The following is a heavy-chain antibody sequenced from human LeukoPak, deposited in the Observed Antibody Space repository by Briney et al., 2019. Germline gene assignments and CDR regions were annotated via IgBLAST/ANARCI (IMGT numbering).Heavy chain of an antibody. CDR3: ARVIAAATSTGFDP. CDR2: IYYSGSP. D-gene: IGHD6-13*01. J-gene: IGHJ5*02. V-gene: IGHV4-39*06. CDR1: GGSISSYY. Sequence: PSETLSLTCTVSGGSISSYYWGWIRQPPGKGLEWIGSIYYSGSPYYNPSLKSRVTISVDTSKNQFPLKLSSVTAADTAVYYCARVIAAATSTGFDPWGQGTLVTVSS.